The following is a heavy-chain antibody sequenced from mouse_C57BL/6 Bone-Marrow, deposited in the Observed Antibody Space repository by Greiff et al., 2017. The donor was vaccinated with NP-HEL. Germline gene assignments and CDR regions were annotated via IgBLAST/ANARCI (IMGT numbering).Heavy chain of an antibody. J-gene: IGHJ1*03. D-gene: IGHD1-1*01. CDR2: IYPRSGNT. V-gene: IGHV1-81*01. CDR3: ARGITTVVSYWYFDV. CDR1: GYTFTSYG. Sequence: QVQLQQSGAELARPGASVKLSCKASGYTFTSYGISWVKQRTGQGLEWIGEIYPRSGNTYYNEKFKGKATLTAAKSSSTAYMELRSLTSEDSAVYFCARGITTVVSYWYFDVWGTGTTVTVSS.